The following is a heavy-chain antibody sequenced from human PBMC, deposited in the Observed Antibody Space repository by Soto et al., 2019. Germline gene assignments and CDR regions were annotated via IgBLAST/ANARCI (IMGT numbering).Heavy chain of an antibody. D-gene: IGHD3-9*01. CDR3: AREGTYYDILTGPKAGYYYYGMDV. CDR2: IIPIFGTA. J-gene: IGHJ6*02. Sequence: SVKVSCKASGGTFSSYAISWVRQAPGQGLEWMGGIIPIFGTANYAQKFQGRVTITADESTSTAYMELSSLRSEDTAVYYCAREGTYYDILTGPKAGYYYYGMDVWGQGTTVTVSS. V-gene: IGHV1-69*13. CDR1: GGTFSSYA.